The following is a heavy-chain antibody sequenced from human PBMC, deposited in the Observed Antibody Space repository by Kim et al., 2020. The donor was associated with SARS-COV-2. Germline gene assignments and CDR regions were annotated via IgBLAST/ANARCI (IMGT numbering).Heavy chain of an antibody. V-gene: IGHV3-48*03. Sequence: SSSSSISYADSVKGRFTLSRDNAKNSLFLQMNSLRAEDTAVYYCASGSKYWGQGTLVTVSS. D-gene: IGHD1-26*01. CDR3: ASGSKY. J-gene: IGHJ4*02. CDR2: SSSSSI.